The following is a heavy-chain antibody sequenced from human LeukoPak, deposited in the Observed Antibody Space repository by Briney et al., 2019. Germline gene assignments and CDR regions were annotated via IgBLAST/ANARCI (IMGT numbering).Heavy chain of an antibody. Sequence: GGSLRLSCAASGFNFRDHWMDWVRQAPGKGLEWVSAISGSGGSTYYADSVKGRFTISRDNSKNTLYLQMNSLRAEDTAVYYCAKAPFGVVSYNNWFDPWGQGTLVTVSS. CDR1: GFNFRDHW. D-gene: IGHD3-3*01. CDR3: AKAPFGVVSYNNWFDP. V-gene: IGHV3-23*01. CDR2: ISGSGGST. J-gene: IGHJ5*02.